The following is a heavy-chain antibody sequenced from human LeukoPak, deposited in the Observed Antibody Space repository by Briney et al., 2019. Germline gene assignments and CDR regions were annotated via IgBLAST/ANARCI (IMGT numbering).Heavy chain of an antibody. CDR2: IYYSGST. Sequence: PSETLSLTCTVSGGSISSYYWSWIRQPPGKGLEWIGYIYYSGSTNYNPSLKSRVTISVDTSKNQFSLKLSSVTAADTAVYYCARAPAYYYDSSGYRFDPWGQGTLVTVSS. CDR1: GGSISSYY. D-gene: IGHD3-22*01. CDR3: ARAPAYYYDSSGYRFDP. J-gene: IGHJ5*02. V-gene: IGHV4-59*08.